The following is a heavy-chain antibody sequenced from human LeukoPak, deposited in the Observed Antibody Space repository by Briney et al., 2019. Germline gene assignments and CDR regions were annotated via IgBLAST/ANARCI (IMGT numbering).Heavy chain of an antibody. D-gene: IGHD6-13*01. J-gene: IGHJ4*02. CDR1: GFTFSTYV. CDR3: ARDVGYRSSRGSDY. CDR2: IWYDGSNE. Sequence: GGSLRLSCAASGFTFSTYVMHWVRQAPGKGLEWVAVIWYDGSNEYYADSVKGRFTISRDSSKNTLYVQMNSLRAEDTAVYYCARDVGYRSSRGSDYWGQGTLVTVSS. V-gene: IGHV3-33*01.